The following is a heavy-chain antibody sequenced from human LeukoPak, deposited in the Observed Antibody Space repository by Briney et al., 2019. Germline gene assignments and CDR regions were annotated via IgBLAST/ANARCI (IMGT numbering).Heavy chain of an antibody. V-gene: IGHV3-7*03. CDR1: GFIFGKYW. CDR2: IKLDGSEK. J-gene: IGHJ4*02. CDR3: ARDQYDTWSRRGNFDS. D-gene: IGHD3-22*01. Sequence: GGSLRLSCVASGFIFGKYWMSWVSQAPGKGLEWVANIKLDGSEKNYVDSVKGRFTISRDNTKNSLYLQMNSLRAEDTAVFYCARDQYDTWSRRGNFDSWGQGTLVIVSS.